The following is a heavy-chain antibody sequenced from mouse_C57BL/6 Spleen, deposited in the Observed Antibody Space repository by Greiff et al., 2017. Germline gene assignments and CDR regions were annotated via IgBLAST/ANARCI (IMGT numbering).Heavy chain of an antibody. CDR1: GFTFSDYG. J-gene: IGHJ4*01. Sequence: EVQRVESGGGLVKPGGSLKLSCAASGFTFSDYGMHWVRQAPEKGLEWVAYISSGSSTIYYADTVKGRFTVTRDNAKNTLFLQMTSLRSVDTAMYYCARNYYYAMDYWGQGASDTFSS. V-gene: IGHV5-17*01. CDR2: ISSGSSTI. CDR3: ARNYYYAMDY.